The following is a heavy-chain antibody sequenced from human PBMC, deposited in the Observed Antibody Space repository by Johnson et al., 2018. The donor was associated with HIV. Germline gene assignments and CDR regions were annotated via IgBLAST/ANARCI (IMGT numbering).Heavy chain of an antibody. Sequence: VQLVESGGGLVQPGGSLRLSCAASGFTFSSYWMHWVRQAPGKGLVWVSRIHSDGSSTSYADSVKGRFTVSRDNSKNTLYLQMNSLRAEDTAVYYCARDTTTMVRGVVDAFDIWGQGTMV. D-gene: IGHD3-10*01. CDR3: ARDTTTMVRGVVDAFDI. J-gene: IGHJ3*02. CDR1: GFTFSSYW. V-gene: IGHV3-74*01. CDR2: IHSDGSST.